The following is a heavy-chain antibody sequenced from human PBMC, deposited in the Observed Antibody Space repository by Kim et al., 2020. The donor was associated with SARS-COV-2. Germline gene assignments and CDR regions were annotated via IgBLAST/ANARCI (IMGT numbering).Heavy chain of an antibody. CDR1: GGSISSYY. V-gene: IGHV4-59*01. J-gene: IGHJ3*02. CDR3: TRTTMVRGKFDAFDI. D-gene: IGHD3-10*01. Sequence: SETLSLTCTVSGGSISSYYWSWIRQPPGKGLEWIGYIYYSGGTNYSPSLKSRVTISVDASKNQFSLKLSSVTAADTAVYYCTRTTMVRGKFDAFDIWGQGTMVTVSS. CDR2: IYYSGGT.